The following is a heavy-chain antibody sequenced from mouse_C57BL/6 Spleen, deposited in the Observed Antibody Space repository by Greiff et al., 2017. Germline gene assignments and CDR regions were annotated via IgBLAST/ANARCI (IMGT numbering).Heavy chain of an antibody. CDR2: IHPNSGST. J-gene: IGHJ3*01. V-gene: IGHV1-64*01. CDR1: GYTFTSYW. D-gene: IGHD2-1*01. Sequence: VQLQPPGAELVKPGASVKLSCKASGYTFTSYWMHWVKQRPGQGLEWIGMIHPNSGSTNYNEKFKSKTTLTVDKSSSTAYMQLSSLTSEDSAVYYCARDGNYPWFAYWGQGTLVTVSA. CDR3: ARDGNYPWFAY.